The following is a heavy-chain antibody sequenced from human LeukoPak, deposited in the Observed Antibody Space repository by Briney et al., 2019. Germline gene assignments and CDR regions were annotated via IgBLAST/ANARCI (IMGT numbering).Heavy chain of an antibody. CDR3: ARAPDSSGYYFDY. Sequence: GESLKISCKGSGYSFTSYWIGWVRQMPGKGLEWMGIIYPGDSDTRYSPSFQGQVTISADKSISTANLQWSSLKASDTAMYYCARAPDSSGYYFDYWGQGTLVTVSS. CDR1: GYSFTSYW. CDR2: IYPGDSDT. D-gene: IGHD3-22*01. J-gene: IGHJ4*02. V-gene: IGHV5-51*01.